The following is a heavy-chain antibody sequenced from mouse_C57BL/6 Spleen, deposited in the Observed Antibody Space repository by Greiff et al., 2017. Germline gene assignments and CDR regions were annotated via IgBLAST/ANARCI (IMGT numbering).Heavy chain of an antibody. CDR1: GYTFTDYE. J-gene: IGHJ3*01. Sequence: QVQLQQSGAELVRPGASVTLSCKASGYTFTDYEMHWVKQTPVHGLEWIGAIDPETGGTAYNQKFKGKAILTADKSSSTAYMELRSLTSEDSAVYYCTKNGFSSGQFAYWGQGTLVTVSA. V-gene: IGHV1-15*01. CDR3: TKNGFSSGQFAY. CDR2: IDPETGGT. D-gene: IGHD3-1*01.